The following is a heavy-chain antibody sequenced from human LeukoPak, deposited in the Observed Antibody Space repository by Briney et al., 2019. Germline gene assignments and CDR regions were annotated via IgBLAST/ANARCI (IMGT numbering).Heavy chain of an antibody. V-gene: IGHV1-46*01. CDR2: INPSGGST. Sequence: ASVKVSCKASGYTFTSYYMHWVRQAPGQGLEWMGIINPSGGSTSYAQKFQGRVTMTRDTSTGTVYMELSSLRSEDTAVYYCATPHYFHPYYFDYWGQGTLVTVSS. CDR3: ATPHYFHPYYFDY. D-gene: IGHD3-10*01. CDR1: GYTFTSYY. J-gene: IGHJ4*02.